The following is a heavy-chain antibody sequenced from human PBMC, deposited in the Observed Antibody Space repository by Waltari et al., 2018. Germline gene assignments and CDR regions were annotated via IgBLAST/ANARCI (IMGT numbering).Heavy chain of an antibody. V-gene: IGHV3-30*03. CDR2: LSYDGSNK. Sequence: QVQLVESGGGVVQPGRSLRLSCAASGLIFSNFDMPWVRQAPGKGLEWVAVLSYDGSNKYYADSLKGRFTISRDNSNNTLYLQMNTLTPEDTAVYFCARENRQWLAPEPYYFDYWGLGTLVTVTS. J-gene: IGHJ4*02. CDR3: ARENRQWLAPEPYYFDY. D-gene: IGHD6-19*01. CDR1: GLIFSNFD.